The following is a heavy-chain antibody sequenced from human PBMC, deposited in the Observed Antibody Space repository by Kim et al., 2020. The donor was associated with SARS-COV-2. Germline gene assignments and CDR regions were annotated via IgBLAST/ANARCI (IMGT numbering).Heavy chain of an antibody. J-gene: IGHJ4*02. D-gene: IGHD6-13*01. CDR3: VTTTRSSSRDY. CDR1: GFTFSSCW. Sequence: GRSLRLSCAASGFTFSSCWMSWVRQAPGKGLEWVANINQDGAKKQYVDSVKGRFTISRDNAKNSSYLQMSNLRGDDTAAYYCVTTTRSSSRDYWGQGALVTVSS. V-gene: IGHV3-7*01. CDR2: INQDGAKK.